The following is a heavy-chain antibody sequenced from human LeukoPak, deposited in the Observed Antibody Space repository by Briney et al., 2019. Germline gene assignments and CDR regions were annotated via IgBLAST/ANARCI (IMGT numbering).Heavy chain of an antibody. CDR1: GFRFSSYA. CDR2: ISGSDGST. Sequence: GGSLRLSCAASGFRFSSYAMRWVRQAPGRGLEWVSTISGSDGSTYYADSVKGRFTISRDNSQNTLYLQLNSLRAEDTAIYYCAKRPRTAADGEFDYWGQGTLVTVSS. J-gene: IGHJ4*02. D-gene: IGHD6-13*01. V-gene: IGHV3-23*01. CDR3: AKRPRTAADGEFDY.